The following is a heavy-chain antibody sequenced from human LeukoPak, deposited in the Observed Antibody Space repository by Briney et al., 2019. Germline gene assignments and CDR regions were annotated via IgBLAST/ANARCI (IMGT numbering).Heavy chain of an antibody. CDR2: MNPNSGNA. J-gene: IGHJ3*02. CDR3: ARGSSRSFDI. Sequence: GASVKVSCKASGGTFSSYAISWVRQAPGQGLQWMGWMNPNSGNAVYAQKFQGRVTMTRDTSINTAYMELSSLRFEDTAVYYCARGSSRSFDIWGLGTMVTVSS. V-gene: IGHV1-8*02. CDR1: GGTFSSYA. D-gene: IGHD3-10*01.